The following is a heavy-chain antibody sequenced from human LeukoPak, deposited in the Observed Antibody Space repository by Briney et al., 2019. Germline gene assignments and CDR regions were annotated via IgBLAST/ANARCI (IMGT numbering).Heavy chain of an antibody. J-gene: IGHJ4*02. V-gene: IGHV4-39*07. CDR3: ARGGYSYGYDYFDY. CDR2: IYYSGST. CDR1: GGSISSSNCY. Sequence: PSETLSLTCTVSGGSISSSNCYWAWIRQPPGKGLEWIGSIYYSGSTYYNPSLKSRVTISVDTSKNQFSLKLSSVTAADTAVYYCARGGYSYGYDYFDYWGQGTLVTVSS. D-gene: IGHD5-18*01.